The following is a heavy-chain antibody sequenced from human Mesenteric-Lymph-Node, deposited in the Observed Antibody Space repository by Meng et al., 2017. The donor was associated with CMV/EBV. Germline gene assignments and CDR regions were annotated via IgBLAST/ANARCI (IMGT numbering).Heavy chain of an antibody. CDR2: ISSSGSTI. CDR3: ATRYSNYVDY. Sequence: GESLKISCAASGFTFSGYTMNWVRQAPGKGLDWVSYISSSGSTIYYADSVKGRFTISRDNAKNSLYLQMNSLRAEDTAVYYCATRYSNYVDYWGQGTLVTVSS. D-gene: IGHD4-11*01. J-gene: IGHJ4*02. CDR1: GFTFSGYT. V-gene: IGHV3-48*04.